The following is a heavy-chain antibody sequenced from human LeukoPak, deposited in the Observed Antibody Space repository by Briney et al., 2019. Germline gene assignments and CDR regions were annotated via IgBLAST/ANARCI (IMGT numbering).Heavy chain of an antibody. D-gene: IGHD6-13*01. CDR3: ARIFWEDHAAAADPFDY. CDR2: IYSGGIT. J-gene: IGHJ4*02. CDR1: GFTVSNNF. Sequence: GGSLRLPCAASGFTVSNNFMSWVRQAPGKGLEWVSLIYSGGITYYADSVKGRFTISRDNSKNTLYLQMNSLRAEDTAVYYCARIFWEDHAAAADPFDYWGQGTLVTVSS. V-gene: IGHV3-53*05.